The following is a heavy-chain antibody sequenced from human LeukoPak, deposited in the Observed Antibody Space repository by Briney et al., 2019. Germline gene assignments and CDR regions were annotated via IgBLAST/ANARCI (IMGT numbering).Heavy chain of an antibody. CDR1: GYSFIGYY. D-gene: IGHD3-10*01. CDR3: ARDRVWFGDPSVPDS. CDR2: IKSNSGGT. J-gene: IGHJ4*02. V-gene: IGHV1-2*02. Sequence: ASVKVSCKASGYSFIGYYMHWVRQAPGQGLEWMGWIKSNSGGTHYAQKFQGRVTMTRDTSITTAYMELSRLTSDDTAVYYCARDRVWFGDPSVPDSWGQGTLVTVSS.